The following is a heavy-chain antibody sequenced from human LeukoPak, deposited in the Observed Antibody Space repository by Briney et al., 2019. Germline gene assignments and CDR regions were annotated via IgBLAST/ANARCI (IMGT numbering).Heavy chain of an antibody. CDR1: GGSFSGYY. J-gene: IGHJ4*02. Sequence: SETLSLTCAVYGGSFSGYYWSWIRQPPGKGLEWIGEINHSGSTNYNPSLKSRVTISVDTSKNQFSLRLSSVTAADTAVYYCARVTGYMVEDYFDYWGQGTLVTVSS. D-gene: IGHD5-12*01. CDR3: ARVTGYMVEDYFDY. CDR2: INHSGST. V-gene: IGHV4-34*01.